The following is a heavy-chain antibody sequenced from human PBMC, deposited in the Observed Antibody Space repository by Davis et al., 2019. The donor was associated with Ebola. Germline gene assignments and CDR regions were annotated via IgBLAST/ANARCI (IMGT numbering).Heavy chain of an antibody. D-gene: IGHD1-26*01. CDR3: VRGWGRTGMGV. CDR1: GDSVSSAG. Sequence: HSQTPSLTCDISGDSVSSAGWNWIRQSPSRGLEWLGRTYYSSKWFNDYAVSVKSRITINPDTSKNQFSLQLSSVTPEDTAVYYCVRGWGRTGMGVWGQGTTVIVSS. V-gene: IGHV6-1*01. CDR2: TYYSSKWFN. J-gene: IGHJ6*02.